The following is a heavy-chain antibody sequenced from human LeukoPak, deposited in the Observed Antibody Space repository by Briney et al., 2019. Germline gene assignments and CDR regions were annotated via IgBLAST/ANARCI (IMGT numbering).Heavy chain of an antibody. D-gene: IGHD2-2*01. CDR2: IYYTGTT. CDR3: ARSYASPYYFDY. CDR1: GGSISNDLYY. J-gene: IGHJ4*02. V-gene: IGHV4-39*01. Sequence: SETLSLTCSVSGGSISNDLYYWGWIRRPPGMGLEWIGSIYYTGTTYNNPSLNSRVTISVDTSTNQFSLKLSSVSAADTAVYYCARSYASPYYFDYWGQGTLVTVSS.